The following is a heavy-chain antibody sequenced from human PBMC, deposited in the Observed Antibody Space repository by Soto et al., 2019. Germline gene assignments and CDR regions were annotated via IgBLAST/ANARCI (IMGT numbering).Heavy chain of an antibody. V-gene: IGHV4-59*01. Sequence: QVHLQESGPGLVKPSESLSLTCSVSSGSFGRYFWSWIRQPPGKGLEWIGYIFDGDRTHYTPSLMSRATISLDTSTHQFALNLLSVTAADKAVYYCARGGYHSAPETYLYFFDSWGQGALVTVSS. CDR3: ARGGYHSAPETYLYFFDS. J-gene: IGHJ4*02. CDR2: IFDGDRT. D-gene: IGHD1-20*01. CDR1: SGSFGRYF.